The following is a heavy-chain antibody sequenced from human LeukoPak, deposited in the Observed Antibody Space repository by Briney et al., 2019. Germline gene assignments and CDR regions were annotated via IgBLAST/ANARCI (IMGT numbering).Heavy chain of an antibody. CDR3: ARQQPGYCSSTSCLNEVDY. D-gene: IGHD2-2*01. Sequence: SETLSLTCTVSGGSISSSSYYWGWIRQPPGKGLEWIGSIYYSGSTYYNPSLKSRFTISVDTSKNQFSLKLSSVTAADTAVYYCARQQPGYCSSTSCLNEVDYWGQGTLVTVSS. CDR1: GGSISSSSYY. J-gene: IGHJ4*02. CDR2: IYYSGST. V-gene: IGHV4-39*01.